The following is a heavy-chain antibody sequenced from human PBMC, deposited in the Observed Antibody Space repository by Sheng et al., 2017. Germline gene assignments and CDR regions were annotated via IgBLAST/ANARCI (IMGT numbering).Heavy chain of an antibody. Sequence: QVQLVESGGGVVQPGRSLRLSCAASGFTFSSYAMHWVRQAPGKGLEWVAVISYDGSNKYYADSVKGRFTISRDNSKNTLYLQMNSLRAEDTAVYYCARAHFGSTAANFDYWGQGTLVTVSS. CDR3: ARAHFGSTAANFDY. D-gene: IGHD3-3*02. CDR1: GFTFSSYA. V-gene: IGHV3-30*01. CDR2: ISYDGSNK. J-gene: IGHJ4*02.